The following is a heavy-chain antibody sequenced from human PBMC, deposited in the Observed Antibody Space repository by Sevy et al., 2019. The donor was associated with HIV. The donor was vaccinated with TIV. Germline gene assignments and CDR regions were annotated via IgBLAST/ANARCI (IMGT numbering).Heavy chain of an antibody. J-gene: IGHJ4*02. V-gene: IGHV4-59*11. CDR3: AREVQKLWSYFED. D-gene: IGHD3-10*01. CDR2: IIESRSI. CDR1: GGSIRSHY. Sequence: SETLSLTCIVSGGSIRSHYRSWIRQSPGKGLEWIGYIIESRSIKYNPYLNTRVTMTIDTSKDQVALNLRCLRAADTSVYYCAREVQKLWSYFEDWGQGILVTVSS.